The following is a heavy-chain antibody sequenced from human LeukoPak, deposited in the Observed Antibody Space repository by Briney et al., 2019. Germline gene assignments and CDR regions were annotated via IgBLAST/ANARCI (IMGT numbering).Heavy chain of an antibody. D-gene: IGHD2-2*01. CDR2: MNPNSANT. J-gene: IGHJ4*02. V-gene: IGHV1-8*02. CDR1: GYTFSTYD. CDR3: ARAIRYQLLSDY. Sequence: ASLRVSCKTSGYTFSTYDINWLRRAAGQGLEWMGWMNPNSANTGFAQKFQGRAAFTRDTSTATAYLELSGLTSEDTAVYYCARAIRYQLLSDYWGQGTLVTVSS.